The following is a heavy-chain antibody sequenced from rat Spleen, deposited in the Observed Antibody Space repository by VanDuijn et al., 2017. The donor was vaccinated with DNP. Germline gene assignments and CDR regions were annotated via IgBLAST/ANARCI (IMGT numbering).Heavy chain of an antibody. Sequence: EVQLVESGGGLVQPGRSMKLSCAASGFTFSNYDMAWVRQAPTKGLEWIASISYDGSSTYYRDSVKGRFTISRDNAKSTLYLQMDSLRSEDTATYYCTTSSSYWFAYWGQGTLVTVSS. CDR1: GFTFSNYD. CDR2: ISYDGSST. J-gene: IGHJ3*01. CDR3: TTSSSYWFAY. D-gene: IGHD1-2*01. V-gene: IGHV5-20*01.